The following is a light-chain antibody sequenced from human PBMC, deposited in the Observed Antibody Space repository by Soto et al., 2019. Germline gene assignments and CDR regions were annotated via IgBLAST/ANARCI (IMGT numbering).Light chain of an antibody. CDR2: AAS. CDR3: QQYENSWT. J-gene: IGKJ1*01. CDR1: HDISTV. Sequence: DIQLTQSPSILSASIGDRVTITCRASHDISTVLAWYQQKPGKAPKLLIYAASTLQSGVPSSFSGTGSGKEFTITIRRLLHDDSAACDHQQYENSWTFGQGTKVDIK. V-gene: IGKV1-9*01.